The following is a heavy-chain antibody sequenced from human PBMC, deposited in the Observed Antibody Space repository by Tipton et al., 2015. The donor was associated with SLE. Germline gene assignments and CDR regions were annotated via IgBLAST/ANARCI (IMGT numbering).Heavy chain of an antibody. J-gene: IGHJ4*02. CDR3: ARYRGDLQVFDY. CDR1: GGSISTYY. Sequence: TLSLTCTVSGGSISTYYWNWIRQPAGKGLELIRRVEPSGSVKFNLTLKSRVTMSLDTSKNQVTLKLTSVTAADTAVYYCARYRGDLQVFDYWGQGTLITVSS. D-gene: IGHD3-16*01. V-gene: IGHV4-4*07. CDR2: VEPSGSV.